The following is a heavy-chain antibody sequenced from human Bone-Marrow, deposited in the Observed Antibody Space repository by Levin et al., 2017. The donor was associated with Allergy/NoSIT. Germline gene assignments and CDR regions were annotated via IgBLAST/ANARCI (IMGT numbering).Heavy chain of an antibody. V-gene: IGHV4-34*01. CDR1: GGSFSGYY. J-gene: IGHJ4*02. Sequence: SCAVYGGSFSGYYWSWIRQPPGKGLEWIGEINHSGSTNYNPSLKSRVTISVDTSKNQFSLKLSSVTAADTAVYYCARGRFRYSSSPLGYWGQGTLVTVSS. CDR3: ARGRFRYSSSPLGY. D-gene: IGHD6-6*01. CDR2: INHSGST.